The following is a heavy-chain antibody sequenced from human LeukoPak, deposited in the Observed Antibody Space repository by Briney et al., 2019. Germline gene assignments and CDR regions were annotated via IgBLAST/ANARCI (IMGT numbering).Heavy chain of an antibody. CDR3: AKEYGATR. Sequence: GGSLRLSCAASGFIFSTYAMNWVRQAPGKGLEWVSTISGSGGSTYYADSVKGRFTISRDNAKNTLYLQMNSLRAEDTAVYYCAKEYGATRWGQGTLVTVSS. V-gene: IGHV3-23*01. CDR2: ISGSGGST. D-gene: IGHD4/OR15-4a*01. CDR1: GFIFSTYA. J-gene: IGHJ4*02.